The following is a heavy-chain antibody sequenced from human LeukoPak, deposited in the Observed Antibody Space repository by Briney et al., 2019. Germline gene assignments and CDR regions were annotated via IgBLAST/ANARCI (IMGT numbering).Heavy chain of an antibody. CDR1: GFTFSTYA. Sequence: GGSLRLSCAASGFTFSTYAMSWVRQAPGQGLEWVSPINGDGGSKYYAESVKGRFTISRDNSKNTLYLQMNSLRAEDTAVYYCAKRPDCSTTNCFRFEYWGQGTLVTVSS. V-gene: IGHV3-23*01. J-gene: IGHJ4*02. CDR3: AKRPDCSTTNCFRFEY. D-gene: IGHD2-2*01. CDR2: INGDGGSK.